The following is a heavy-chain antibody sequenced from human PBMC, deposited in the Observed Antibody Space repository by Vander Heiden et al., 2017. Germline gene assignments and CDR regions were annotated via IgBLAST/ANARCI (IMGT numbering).Heavy chain of an antibody. J-gene: IGHJ4*02. Sequence: EVQLVESGGGLVQPGGSLRLACAASGFTLSDHYMDWVRQAPGKGLEWVGRIRSKARSYTTEDAASVKGRFTISRDESKNSLFLQMNSLKTEDTAVYYCVRVSAEAYFDYWGQGTLVTVSS. V-gene: IGHV3-72*01. CDR3: VRVSAEAYFDY. CDR2: IRSKARSYTT. CDR1: GFTLSDHY.